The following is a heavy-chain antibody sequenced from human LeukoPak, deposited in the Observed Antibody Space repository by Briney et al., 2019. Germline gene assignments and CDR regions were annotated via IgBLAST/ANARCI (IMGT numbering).Heavy chain of an antibody. D-gene: IGHD6-13*01. Sequence: GGSLRLSCAASGFTFSSYAMSWVRQAPGKGPEWVSAISGSGGSTYYADSAKGRFTISRDNSKNTLYLQMNSLRAEDTAVYYCARGAVAAAGHLGYWGQGTLVTVSS. CDR3: ARGAVAAAGHLGY. CDR1: GFTFSSYA. V-gene: IGHV3-23*01. J-gene: IGHJ4*02. CDR2: ISGSGGST.